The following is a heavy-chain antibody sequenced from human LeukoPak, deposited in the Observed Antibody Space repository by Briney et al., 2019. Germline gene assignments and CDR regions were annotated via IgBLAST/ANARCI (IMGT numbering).Heavy chain of an antibody. Sequence: PSQTLSLTCTVSGGSISSGSYYWGWLRQPPGKGLEWIGSIYHSGSTYYNPSLKSRVTISVDTSKNQFSLKLSSVTAADTAVYYCARLKYYYDSSGYRAEYFQHWGQGTLVTVSS. D-gene: IGHD3-22*01. J-gene: IGHJ1*01. CDR1: GGSISSGSYY. CDR2: IYHSGST. V-gene: IGHV4-39*07. CDR3: ARLKYYYDSSGYRAEYFQH.